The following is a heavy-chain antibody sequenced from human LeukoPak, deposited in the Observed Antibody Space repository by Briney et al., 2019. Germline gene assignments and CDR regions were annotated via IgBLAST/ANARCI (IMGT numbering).Heavy chain of an antibody. CDR1: GGSISSGGYY. CDR3: ARGGSSDYYYYMDV. CDR2: IYTSGST. Sequence: PSETLSLTCTFSGGSISSGGYYWNWIRQPPGRGLEWIGRIYTSGSTNYNPSLKSRVTISVDTSKNQFSLKLSSVTAAETAVYYCARGGSSDYYYYMDVWGKGTTVTVSS. V-gene: IGHV4-61*02. D-gene: IGHD2-2*01. J-gene: IGHJ6*03.